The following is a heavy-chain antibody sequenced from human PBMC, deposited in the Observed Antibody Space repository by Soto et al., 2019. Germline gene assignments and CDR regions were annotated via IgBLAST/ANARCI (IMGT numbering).Heavy chain of an antibody. CDR1: GFTFSSYG. V-gene: IGHV3-33*01. D-gene: IGHD3-22*01. CDR3: AREMIVVGYAFDI. J-gene: IGHJ3*02. Sequence: GGSLRLSCAAAGFTFSSYGMHWVRQAPGKGLEWVAVIWYDGSNKYYADSVKGRFTISRDNSKNTLYLQMNSLRAEDTAVYYCAREMIVVGYAFDIWGQGTMVTVSS. CDR2: IWYDGSNK.